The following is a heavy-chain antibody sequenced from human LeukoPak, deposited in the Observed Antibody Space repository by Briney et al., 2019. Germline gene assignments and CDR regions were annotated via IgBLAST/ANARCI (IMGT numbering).Heavy chain of an antibody. V-gene: IGHV3-33*01. D-gene: IGHD2-8*01. CDR3: ARDNGEWRLNWFDH. Sequence: GGSLRLSCAASGFSFSTYVMHWVRQAAGKGLDWVALIWDDGNNKYYADSVKGRFTIYRDNSKNTLYLQMNSLRADDTAVYYCARDNGEWRLNWFDHWGQGTLVTVSS. J-gene: IGHJ5*02. CDR2: IWDDGNNK. CDR1: GFSFSTYV.